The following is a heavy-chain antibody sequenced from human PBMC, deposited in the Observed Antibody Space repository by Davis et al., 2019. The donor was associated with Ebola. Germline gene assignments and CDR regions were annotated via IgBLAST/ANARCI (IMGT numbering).Heavy chain of an antibody. Sequence: AASVTVSCKTSGYSFSGYAISWVRQAPGQGLEWIGRLNVYNGHTNYAQNFQGRVTVSTDTSTRIAYMELRSLRSDDTALYYCARDATTVTTIWFDPWGQGTLVTVSS. J-gene: IGHJ5*02. D-gene: IGHD4-17*01. CDR1: GYSFSGYA. CDR2: LNVYNGHT. CDR3: ARDATTVTTIWFDP. V-gene: IGHV1-18*01.